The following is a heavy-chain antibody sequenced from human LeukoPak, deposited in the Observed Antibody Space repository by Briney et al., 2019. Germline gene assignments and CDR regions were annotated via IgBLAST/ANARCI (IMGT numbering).Heavy chain of an antibody. CDR3: AREGSGLPFDY. V-gene: IGHV3-33*01. Sequence: GGSLRLSCAASGFTFSTYVMHWVRQAPGKGLEWVAAIWYDGSNIYYADSVKGRFTISRDNSKNTLYLQMNSLRAEDTAVFYCAREGSGLPFDYWGQGTLVTVSS. CDR2: IWYDGSNI. CDR1: GFTFSTYV. D-gene: IGHD6-19*01. J-gene: IGHJ4*02.